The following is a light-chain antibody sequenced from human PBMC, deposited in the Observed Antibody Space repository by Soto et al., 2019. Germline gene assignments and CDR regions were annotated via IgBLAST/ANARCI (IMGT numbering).Light chain of an antibody. CDR2: QVT. CDR3: TSFSSSTSLYV. J-gene: IGLJ1*01. CDR1: TRDIAGYNY. Sequence: QSALTQPASVSGSLGQSITISCTGTTRDIAGYNYISWYQQLPGKAPKLMIYQVTIRPSGISNRFPGSKSGNTASLTISGLQAEDEADYYCTSFSSSTSLYVFGTGTKLTVL. V-gene: IGLV2-14*01.